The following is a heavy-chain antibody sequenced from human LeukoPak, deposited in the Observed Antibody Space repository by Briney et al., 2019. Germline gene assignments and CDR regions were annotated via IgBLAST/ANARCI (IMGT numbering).Heavy chain of an antibody. Sequence: SETLSLTCTVSGGSISSYYWSWIRQPLGKGLEWIGYIYYSGSTNYNPSLMSRVTISVDTSKNQFSLKLSSVTAADAAVYYCAGGGYYGGNSFFDYWGQGTLVTVSS. CDR2: IYYSGST. CDR1: GGSISSYY. V-gene: IGHV4-59*01. CDR3: AGGGYYGGNSFFDY. D-gene: IGHD4-23*01. J-gene: IGHJ4*02.